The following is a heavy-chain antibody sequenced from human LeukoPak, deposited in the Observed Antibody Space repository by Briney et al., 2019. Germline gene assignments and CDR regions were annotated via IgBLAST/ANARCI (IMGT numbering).Heavy chain of an antibody. Sequence: GASVKVSCEASGYTFTGYYMHWVRQAPGQGLEWMGWINPNSGGTNYAQKFQGRVTMTRDTSISTAYMELSRLRSDDTAVYYCARGCSSTSCYQFDWFDPWGQGTLVTVPS. CDR1: GYTFTGYY. CDR3: ARGCSSTSCYQFDWFDP. D-gene: IGHD2-2*01. V-gene: IGHV1-2*02. J-gene: IGHJ5*02. CDR2: INPNSGGT.